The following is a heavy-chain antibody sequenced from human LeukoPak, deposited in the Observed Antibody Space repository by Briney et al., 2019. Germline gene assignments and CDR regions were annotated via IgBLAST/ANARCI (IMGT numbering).Heavy chain of an antibody. CDR3: ARDIDYGGNSGLDY. V-gene: IGHV3-53*01. CDR2: IYSGGST. Sequence: GGSLRLSCAASGFTFSSYAMSWVRQAPGKGLEWVSVIYSGGSTYYADSVKGRFTISRGNSKNTLYLQMNSLRAEDTAVYYCARDIDYGGNSGLDYWGQGTLVTVSS. D-gene: IGHD4-23*01. J-gene: IGHJ4*02. CDR1: GFTFSSYA.